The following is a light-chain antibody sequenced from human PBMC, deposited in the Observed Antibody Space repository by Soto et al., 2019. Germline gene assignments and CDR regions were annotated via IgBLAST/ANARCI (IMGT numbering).Light chain of an antibody. Sequence: EIVMTQSPATLSVSPGERATLSCRASQSVSSNLAWYQQKPGQAPRLLIYGASTRATGIPARFSGSGSGTEFTLTISSLQSEDFAVYCCQQYYKLPWTFGQGIKVDI. J-gene: IGKJ1*01. CDR2: GAS. V-gene: IGKV3-15*01. CDR3: QQYYKLPWT. CDR1: QSVSSN.